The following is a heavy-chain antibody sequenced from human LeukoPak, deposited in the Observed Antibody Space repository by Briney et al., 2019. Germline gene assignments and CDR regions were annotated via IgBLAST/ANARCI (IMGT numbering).Heavy chain of an antibody. CDR2: IIPIFGTA. Sequence: ASVKVSCKASGGTFSSYAISWVRQAPGQGLEWMGGIIPIFGTANYAQKFQGRVTITADKSTSTAYMELSSLRSEDTAVYYCAREYYYDSSGYLADLEYFQHWGQGTLVTVSS. J-gene: IGHJ1*01. D-gene: IGHD3-22*01. V-gene: IGHV1-69*06. CDR3: AREYYYDSSGYLADLEYFQH. CDR1: GGTFSSYA.